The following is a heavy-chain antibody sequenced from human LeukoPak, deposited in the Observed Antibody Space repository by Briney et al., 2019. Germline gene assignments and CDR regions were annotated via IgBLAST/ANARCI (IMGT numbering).Heavy chain of an antibody. CDR3: ATENWGIRFLEWLTPPFDY. D-gene: IGHD3-3*01. V-gene: IGHV4-59*12. CDR1: GSSMNLYS. CDR2: MYYSGTT. Sequence: PSGTLSLTCSVSGSSMNLYSWNWIRQSPGKGLEWIAYMYYSGTTNYNPSLENRAAISLDLSRHQFSLRLNFVTAADTAVYYCATENWGIRFLEWLTPPFDYWGQGTLVTVSS. J-gene: IGHJ4*02.